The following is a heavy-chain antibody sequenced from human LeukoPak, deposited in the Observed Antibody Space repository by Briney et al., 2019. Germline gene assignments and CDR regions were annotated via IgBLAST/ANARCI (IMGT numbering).Heavy chain of an antibody. CDR2: IYYSGST. D-gene: IGHD2-2*01. Sequence: SQTLSLTCTVSGGSISSGGYYWSWIRQHPGKGLEWIGYIYYSGSTYYNPSLKSRVTISVDTSKNQFSLKLSSVTVADTAVYYCVRIVVVPTCGENWFDPWGQGTLVTVSS. CDR3: VRIVVVPTCGENWFDP. V-gene: IGHV4-31*03. J-gene: IGHJ5*02. CDR1: GGSISSGGYY.